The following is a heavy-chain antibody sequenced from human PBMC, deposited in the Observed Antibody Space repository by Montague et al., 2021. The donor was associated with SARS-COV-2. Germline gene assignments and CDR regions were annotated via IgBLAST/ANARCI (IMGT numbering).Heavy chain of an antibody. CDR2: IWNDGSDK. D-gene: IGHD3-16*02. J-gene: IGHJ1*01. CDR3: AKDGQRQLLSFFDA. Sequence: SLRLSCAASGFSFSRCGMNWVRQAPGKGLEWVALIWNDGSDKYYADSVKGRFTISRDNSKNMLFLHMNSLRAEDTATYYCAKDGQRQLLSFFDAWGQGALITVSS. V-gene: IGHV3-33*06. CDR1: GFSFSRCG.